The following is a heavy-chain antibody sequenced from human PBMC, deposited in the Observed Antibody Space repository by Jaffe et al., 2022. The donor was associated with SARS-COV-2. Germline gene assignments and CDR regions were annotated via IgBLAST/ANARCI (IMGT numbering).Heavy chain of an antibody. CDR3: ARGRVIGGLYYSFDY. Sequence: QVQLQESGPGLVKPSETLSLTCSVSGDSMNSYFWSWIRQPAGKGLEWIGRIQSSGSTSFNPSLKSRLTMSVDTSKNQFSLKLSSVTAADTAVYYCARGRVIGGLYYSFDYWGQGTLVTVSS. J-gene: IGHJ4*02. CDR2: IQSSGST. V-gene: IGHV4-4*07. CDR1: GDSMNSYF. D-gene: IGHD1-26*01.